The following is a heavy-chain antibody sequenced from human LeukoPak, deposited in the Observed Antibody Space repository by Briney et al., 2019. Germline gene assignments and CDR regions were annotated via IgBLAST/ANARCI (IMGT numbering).Heavy chain of an antibody. CDR3: ARRGDGGRSFDY. V-gene: IGHV3-53*01. D-gene: IGHD4-23*01. Sequence: GGSLRLSCAASGFTVSSSYMNWVRQAPGKGLEWVSLIYSGGTTYYADSVKGRFTISKDNSKNTLYLQMNSLRAEDTAVYYCARRGDGGRSFDYWGQGTLVTVSS. J-gene: IGHJ4*02. CDR1: GFTVSSSY. CDR2: IYSGGTT.